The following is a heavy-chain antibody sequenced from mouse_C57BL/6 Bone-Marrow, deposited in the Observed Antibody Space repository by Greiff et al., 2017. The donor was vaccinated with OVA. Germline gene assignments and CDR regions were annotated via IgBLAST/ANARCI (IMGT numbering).Heavy chain of an antibody. Sequence: EVKLMESGGGLVKPGGSLKLSCAASGFTFSDYGMHWVRQAPEKGLEWVAYISSGSSTIYYADTVKGRFTISRDNAKNTLFLQLTSLRSEDTAMYYCESGGTTIEDAYWWFDIWGTGKRVTVTS. J-gene: IGHJ1*03. CDR3: ESGGTTIEDAYWWFDI. CDR1: GFTFSDYG. CDR2: ISSGSSTI. V-gene: IGHV5-17*01. D-gene: IGHD1-1*01.